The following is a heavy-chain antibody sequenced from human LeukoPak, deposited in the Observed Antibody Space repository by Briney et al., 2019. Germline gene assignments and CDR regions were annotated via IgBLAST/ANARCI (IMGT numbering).Heavy chain of an antibody. CDR2: IGSDGDGT. Sequence: GGSLRLSCSASGFPFSTLGMHWVRQAPGKGLEHVSTIGSDGDGTYYADSVKDRFIISRDNSKNAVYLQMSSLRPEDTAVYYCVSPVFINFWGQGTLVAVSS. CDR1: GFPFSTLG. CDR3: VSPVFINF. J-gene: IGHJ4*01. D-gene: IGHD1-14*01. V-gene: IGHV3-64D*06.